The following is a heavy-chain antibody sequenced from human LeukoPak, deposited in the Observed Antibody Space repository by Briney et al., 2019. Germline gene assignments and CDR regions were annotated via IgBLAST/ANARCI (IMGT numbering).Heavy chain of an antibody. V-gene: IGHV3-48*01. D-gene: IGHD3-9*01. Sequence: GGSLRLSCAASGFTFSSYSMNWVRQAPGKGLEWVSYISSSSSTIYYADSAKGRFTISRDNAKNSLYLQMNSLRAEDTAVYYCARTTYYDILTGSPDAFDIWGQGTMVTVSS. CDR3: ARTTYYDILTGSPDAFDI. CDR2: ISSSSSTI. J-gene: IGHJ3*02. CDR1: GFTFSSYS.